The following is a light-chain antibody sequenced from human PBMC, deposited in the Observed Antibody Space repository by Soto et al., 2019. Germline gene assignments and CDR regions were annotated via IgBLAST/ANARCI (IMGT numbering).Light chain of an antibody. CDR2: AVS. J-gene: IGLJ1*01. V-gene: IGLV2-14*03. Sequence: QSALTQPASVSGSPGQSITISCSGTSSDIGSYDHVAWYQQFPGKSPKLIIYAVSDRPSGVSDRFSGSKSGISASLTISGLQTEDEADYYCISYTDRQSYLFXTGTK. CDR1: SSDIGSYDH. CDR3: ISYTDRQSYL.